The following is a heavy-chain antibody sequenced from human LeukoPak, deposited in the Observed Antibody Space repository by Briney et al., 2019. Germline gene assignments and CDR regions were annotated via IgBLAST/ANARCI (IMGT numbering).Heavy chain of an antibody. D-gene: IGHD3-3*01. CDR2: IKADGSEI. CDR3: ARDRVVISP. V-gene: IGHV3-7*01. CDR1: GFTFSGHW. Sequence: GGSLRLSCVASGFTFSGHWMSWVRQAPGKGLEWVAHIKADGSEIYYVASVRGRFTISRDNAKNSLYLQMNSLRAEDTAVYYCARDRVVISPWGQGTLVTVSP. J-gene: IGHJ5*02.